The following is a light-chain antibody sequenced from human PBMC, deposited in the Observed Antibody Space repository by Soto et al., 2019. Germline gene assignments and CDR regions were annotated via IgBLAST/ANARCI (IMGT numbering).Light chain of an antibody. V-gene: IGLV1-44*01. CDR3: AAWDDSLKRVV. Sequence: QSVLTQPPSASGTPGQRVTISCSGSSYNIGSETVNWYQHLPGTAPKLRIYVNNQRPSGVPDRFSGSKSGTSASLAISGLQSEDEADYFCAAWDDSLKRVVFGGGTQLTVL. CDR2: VNN. J-gene: IGLJ2*01. CDR1: SYNIGSET.